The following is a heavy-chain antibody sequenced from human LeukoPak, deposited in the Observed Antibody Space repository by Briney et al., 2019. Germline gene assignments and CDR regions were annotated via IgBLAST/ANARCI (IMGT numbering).Heavy chain of an antibody. CDR1: GYTFTGYY. Sequence: ASVTVSCTASGYTFTGYYIHWVRQAPGQGLEWMGWINPDSGGTNDAQKFQGRVTMTRDTSISTAYMELTRLRSDDAAVYYCARGSSSTSPGNWFDPWGQGTLVTVSS. CDR3: ARGSSSTSPGNWFDP. CDR2: INPDSGGT. D-gene: IGHD2-2*01. V-gene: IGHV1-2*02. J-gene: IGHJ5*02.